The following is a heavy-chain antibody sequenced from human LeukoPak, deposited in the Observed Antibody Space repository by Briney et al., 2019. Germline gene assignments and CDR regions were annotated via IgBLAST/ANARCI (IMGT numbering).Heavy chain of an antibody. D-gene: IGHD4-17*01. CDR2: ISWNSGSI. Sequence: GGSPRLSCAASGFTFDDYAMHWVRQAPGKGLEWVSGISWNSGSIGYADSVKGRFTISRDNAKNSLYPQMDSLRAEDTALYYCAKDILRTVTTLLPDYWGQGTLVTVSS. CDR1: GFTFDDYA. J-gene: IGHJ4*02. V-gene: IGHV3-9*01. CDR3: AKDILRTVTTLLPDY.